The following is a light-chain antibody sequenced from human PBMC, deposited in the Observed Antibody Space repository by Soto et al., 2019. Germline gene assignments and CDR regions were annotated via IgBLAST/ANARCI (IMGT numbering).Light chain of an antibody. Sequence: DIQMTQSPSTLSASVGDRVTITCRASQTINDWLAWYQQKPGKAPKLLIYKTSSLESGVPSRFSGSGSGTEFTLTISGLHPEDFATYHCQHWNNYLWTFGQGTKVEIK. CDR3: QHWNNYLWT. CDR1: QTINDW. J-gene: IGKJ1*01. CDR2: KTS. V-gene: IGKV1-5*03.